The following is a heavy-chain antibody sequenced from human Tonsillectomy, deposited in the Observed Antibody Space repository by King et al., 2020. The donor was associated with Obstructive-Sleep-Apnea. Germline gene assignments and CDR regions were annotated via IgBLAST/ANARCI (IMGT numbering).Heavy chain of an antibody. D-gene: IGHD1-26*01. Sequence: VQLVESGGGLVQPGGSLRLSCVASGVTFSNYAMSWVRQAPGKGLEWVSGISGSGDNTYYADSVKGRFTISRDNSQDTLYLQMSLLRAEDTAVYYCAKSRWELEALDHWGQGTLVTVSS. CDR3: AKSRWELEALDH. CDR2: ISGSGDNT. CDR1: GVTFSNYA. V-gene: IGHV3-23*04. J-gene: IGHJ4*02.